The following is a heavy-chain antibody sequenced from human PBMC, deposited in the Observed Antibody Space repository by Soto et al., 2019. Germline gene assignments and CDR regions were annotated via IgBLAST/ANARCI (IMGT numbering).Heavy chain of an antibody. CDR2: IYYSGST. Sequence: SETLSLTCTVSGGSISSSSYYWGWIRQPPGKGLEWIGSIYYSGSTYYNPSLKSRVTISVDTSKNQFSLKLSSVTAADTAVYYCARQISNYYDSSGYGYWGQGTLVTVSS. D-gene: IGHD3-22*01. CDR3: ARQISNYYDSSGYGY. V-gene: IGHV4-39*01. CDR1: GGSISSSSYY. J-gene: IGHJ4*02.